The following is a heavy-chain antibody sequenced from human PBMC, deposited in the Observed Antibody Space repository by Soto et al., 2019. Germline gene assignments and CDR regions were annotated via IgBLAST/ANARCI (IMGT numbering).Heavy chain of an antibody. D-gene: IGHD3-3*01. J-gene: IGHJ6*02. CDR2: IYHSGST. CDR1: GGSISSSNW. CDR3: ARSLGRGYYYYGMDV. Sequence: SEALSLTCAVSGGSISSSNWWSWVRQPPGKGLEWIGEIYHSGSTNYNPSLKSRVTISVDKSKNQFSLKLSSVTAADTAVYYCARSLGRGYYYYGMDVWGQGTTVTVSS. V-gene: IGHV4-4*02.